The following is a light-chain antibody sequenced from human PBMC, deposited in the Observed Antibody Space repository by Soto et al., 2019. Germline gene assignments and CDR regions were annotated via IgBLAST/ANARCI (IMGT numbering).Light chain of an antibody. CDR2: AAS. J-gene: IGKJ1*01. CDR3: LQDYNYPWT. CDR1: QGIRND. Sequence: AIQMTQSPSSLSAAIGDRVTITCRASQGIRNDLGWYQQKPGKAPKLLIYAASSLQSGVPSRFSGSGSGTDFTLTISSLQPEDFATYYCLQDYNYPWTFGQGTKVEIK. V-gene: IGKV1-6*01.